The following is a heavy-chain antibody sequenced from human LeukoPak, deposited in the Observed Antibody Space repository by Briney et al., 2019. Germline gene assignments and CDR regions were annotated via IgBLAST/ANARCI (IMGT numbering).Heavy chain of an antibody. J-gene: IGHJ5*02. CDR1: GYTFTSYG. CDR3: ARSGYCSSTSCWWLDP. V-gene: IGHV1-18*01. CDR2: ISAYNGNT. Sequence: ASVKVSCKASGYTFTSYGISWVRQAPGQGLEWMGWISAYNGNTNYAQKLQGRVTMTTDTSTSTAYMELRSLRSEDTAVYYCARSGYCSSTSCWWLDPWGQGTLVTVSS. D-gene: IGHD2-2*01.